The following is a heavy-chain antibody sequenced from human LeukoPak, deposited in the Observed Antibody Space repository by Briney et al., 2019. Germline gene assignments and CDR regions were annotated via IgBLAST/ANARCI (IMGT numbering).Heavy chain of an antibody. CDR3: ARTIGYCTNGVCSIHFYYHMDV. CDR2: INHSGST. Sequence: SETLSLTCAVYGGSFSGYYWSWIRQPPGKGLEWIGEINHSGSTNYNPSLKSRVTISVDTSKNQFSLKLSSVTAADTAVYYCARTIGYCTNGVCSIHFYYHMDVWGKGTTVTVSS. CDR1: GGSFSGYY. D-gene: IGHD2-8*01. V-gene: IGHV4-34*01. J-gene: IGHJ6*03.